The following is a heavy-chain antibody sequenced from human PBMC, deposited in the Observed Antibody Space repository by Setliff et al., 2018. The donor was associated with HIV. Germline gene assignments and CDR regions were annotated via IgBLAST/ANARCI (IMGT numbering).Heavy chain of an antibody. CDR1: GGSFSDYY. D-gene: IGHD3-10*01. Sequence: SETLSLTCAVYGGSFSDYYWSWIRQSPGRGLEWIGEINHSGSTNYNPYLKSRVTISVDTSKNQFSLKLSSVTAADPAVYYCARVYYDGSGSYLELSDAFDIWGQGTMVTVSS. J-gene: IGHJ3*02. CDR3: ARVYYDGSGSYLELSDAFDI. CDR2: INHSGST. V-gene: IGHV4-34*01.